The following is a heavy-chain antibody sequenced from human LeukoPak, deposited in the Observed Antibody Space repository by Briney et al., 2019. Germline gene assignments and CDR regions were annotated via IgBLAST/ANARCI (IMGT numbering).Heavy chain of an antibody. V-gene: IGHV4-4*07. J-gene: IGHJ6*03. D-gene: IGHD6-6*01. CDR1: GDSISRYY. CDR2: IYNTGST. CDR3: ARGSSSYYYYYYYMDV. Sequence: PSETLSLTCIVSGDSISRYYWSWIRQPAGKGLEWIGRIYNTGSTTYNPSLKSRVTISVDTSKNQFSLKLSSVTAADTAVYYCARGSSSYYYYYYYMDVWGKGTTVTVSS.